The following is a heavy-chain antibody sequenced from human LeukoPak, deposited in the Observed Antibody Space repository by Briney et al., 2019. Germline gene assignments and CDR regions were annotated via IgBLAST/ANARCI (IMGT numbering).Heavy chain of an antibody. J-gene: IGHJ5*02. CDR1: GFTFSDYY. CDR3: ARVGAAGTNWFDP. Sequence: GGSLRLSCAASGFTFSDYYMSWIRQAPGKGLEWVSYISSSGSTIYYADSVKGRFTISRDNAKNSLYLQMDSLRAEDTAVYYCARVGAAGTNWFDPWGQGTLVTVSS. CDR2: ISSSGSTI. D-gene: IGHD6-13*01. V-gene: IGHV3-11*01.